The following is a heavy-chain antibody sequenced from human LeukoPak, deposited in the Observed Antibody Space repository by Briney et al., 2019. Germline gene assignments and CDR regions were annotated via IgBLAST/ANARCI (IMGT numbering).Heavy chain of an antibody. J-gene: IGHJ4*02. V-gene: IGHV3-23*01. CDR2: ISGSGGT. CDR3: AKNQGSSWQFYFDY. Sequence: QPGGSLRLPCAASGFTFSTYAMSWVRQAPGKGLEWVSAISGSGGTYYADSVKGRFTISRDNAKNTLYLQMNSLRVEDTAVYYCAKNQGSSWQFYFDYWGQGTLVTVSS. D-gene: IGHD6-13*01. CDR1: GFTFSTYA.